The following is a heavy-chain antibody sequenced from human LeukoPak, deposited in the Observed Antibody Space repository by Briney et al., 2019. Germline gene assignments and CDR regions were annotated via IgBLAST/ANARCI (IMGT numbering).Heavy chain of an antibody. J-gene: IGHJ5*02. CDR2: IIPILGIA. D-gene: IGHD2-2*01. CDR1: GGTFSSYA. CDR3: ARIVVAMIWFDP. V-gene: IGHV1-69*04. Sequence: SVKVSCKASGGTFSSYAISWVRQAPGQGLEWMGRIIPILGIANYAQKFQGRVTITADKSTSTAYMELSSLRSEDTAVYYCARIVVAMIWFDPWGQGTLVTVSS.